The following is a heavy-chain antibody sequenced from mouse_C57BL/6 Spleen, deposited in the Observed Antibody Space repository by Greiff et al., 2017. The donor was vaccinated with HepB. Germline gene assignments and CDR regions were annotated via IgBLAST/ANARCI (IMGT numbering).Heavy chain of an antibody. CDR1: GYAFSSYW. J-gene: IGHJ2*01. D-gene: IGHD1-1*01. CDR2: IYPGDGDT. Sequence: VQLQQSGAELVKPGASVKISCKASGYAFSSYWMNWVKQRPGKGLEWIGQIYPGDGDTNYNGKFKGKATLTADKSSSTAYMQLSSLTSEDSAVYFCARDYYGQSGGYFDYWGQGTTLTVSS. CDR3: ARDYYGQSGGYFDY. V-gene: IGHV1-80*01.